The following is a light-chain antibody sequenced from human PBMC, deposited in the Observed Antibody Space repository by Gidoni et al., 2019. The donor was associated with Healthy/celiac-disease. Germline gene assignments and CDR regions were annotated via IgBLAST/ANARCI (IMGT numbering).Light chain of an antibody. V-gene: IGKV1-33*01. J-gene: IGKJ2*01. CDR1: QDISNY. Sequence: SQMTQAPSSLSASVGDRVTITCQASQDISNYLNWYQQKPGKAPKLLIYDASNLETGVPSRFSGSGSGTDFTFTISSLQPEDIATYYCQQYDNFLPYTFGQGTKLEIK. CDR2: DAS. CDR3: QQYDNFLPYT.